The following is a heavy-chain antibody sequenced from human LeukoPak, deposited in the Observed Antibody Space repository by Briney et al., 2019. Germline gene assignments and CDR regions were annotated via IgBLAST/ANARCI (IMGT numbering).Heavy chain of an antibody. Sequence: SETLSLTCTVSGGSISSYYWSWIRQPAGKGLEWIGRIYTSGSTNYNPSLKSRVTMSVDTSKNQFSLTLSSVTAADTAVYYCARDRRRDGYRDAFDIWGQGPMVTVSS. D-gene: IGHD5-24*01. J-gene: IGHJ3*02. V-gene: IGHV4-4*07. CDR2: IYTSGST. CDR1: GGSISSYY. CDR3: ARDRRRDGYRDAFDI.